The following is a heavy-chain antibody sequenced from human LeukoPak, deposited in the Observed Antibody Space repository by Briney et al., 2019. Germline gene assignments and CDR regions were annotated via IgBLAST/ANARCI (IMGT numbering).Heavy chain of an antibody. CDR3: ARELRFWAEVASSRGPADY. V-gene: IGHV3-20*04. CDR2: VTASGDDR. J-gene: IGHJ4*02. D-gene: IGHD3/OR15-3a*01. Sequence: GGSLRLSCATSGFSFDDFAMSWVRQAPGRGPEWVSGVTASGDDRGYVDSVKGRFTVSRDNAKNSLYLDMNSLRAEGTALYYCARELRFWAEVASSRGPADYWGQGTLVTVSS. CDR1: GFSFDDFA.